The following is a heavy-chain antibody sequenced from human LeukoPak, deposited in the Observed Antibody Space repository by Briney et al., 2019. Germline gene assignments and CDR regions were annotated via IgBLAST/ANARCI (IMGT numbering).Heavy chain of an antibody. CDR3: ARVLSSSGYYYQPPYYYYMDV. CDR2: IYYSGST. D-gene: IGHD3-22*01. CDR1: GGSISSGDYY. J-gene: IGHJ6*03. V-gene: IGHV4-30-4*08. Sequence: SETLSLTCTVSGGSISSGDYYWSWIRQPPGKGLEWIGYIYYSGSTYYNPSPKTRVTISVYTSKNQFSLKLSSVTAADTAVYYCARVLSSSGYYYQPPYYYYMDVWGKGTTVTVSS.